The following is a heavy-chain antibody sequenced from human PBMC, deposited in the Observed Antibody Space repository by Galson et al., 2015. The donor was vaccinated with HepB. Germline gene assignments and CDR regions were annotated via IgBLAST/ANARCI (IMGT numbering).Heavy chain of an antibody. V-gene: IGHV1-2*02. CDR1: GYTFTGYY. D-gene: IGHD3-3*01. CDR3: AREKSYYDFWSGYYDY. CDR2: INPNSGGT. J-gene: IGHJ4*02. Sequence: GYTFTGYYMHWVRQAPGQGLEWMGWINPNSGGTNYAQKFQGRVTMTRDTSISTAYMELSRLRSDDTAVYYCAREKSYYDFWSGYYDYWGQGTLVTVSS.